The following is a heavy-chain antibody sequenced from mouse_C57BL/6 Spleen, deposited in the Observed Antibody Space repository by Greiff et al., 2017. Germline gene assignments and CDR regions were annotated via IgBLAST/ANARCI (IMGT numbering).Heavy chain of an antibody. CDR3: ARGDSLFGYAMDY. CDR2: FTMYSDAT. CDR1: YFAFMASA. V-gene: IGHV1-49*01. J-gene: IGHJ4*01. Sequence: LQQSGAELVRPGSSVKLSCKDSYFAFMASAMHWVKQRPGHGLEWIGSFTMYSDATEYSENFKGKATLTSNPSSSTASMELSSLTSEDSAVYYCARGDSLFGYAMDYWGQGTSVTVSS. D-gene: IGHD1-1*02.